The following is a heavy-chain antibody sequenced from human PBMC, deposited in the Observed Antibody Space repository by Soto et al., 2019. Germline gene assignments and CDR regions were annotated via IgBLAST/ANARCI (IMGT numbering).Heavy chain of an antibody. CDR2: IWYDGSNK. Sequence: QVQLVESGGGVVQPGRSLRLSCAASGFTFSSYGMHWVRQAPGKGLEWVAVIWYDGSNKYYADSVKGRFTISRDNSKNTLYLQMNSLRAEDTAVYYCARDLEGDSDGPTFDYWGQGTLVTVSS. J-gene: IGHJ4*02. D-gene: IGHD5-18*01. V-gene: IGHV3-33*01. CDR3: ARDLEGDSDGPTFDY. CDR1: GFTFSSYG.